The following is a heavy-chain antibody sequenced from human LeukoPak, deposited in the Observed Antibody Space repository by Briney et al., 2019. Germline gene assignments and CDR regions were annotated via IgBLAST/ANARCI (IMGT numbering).Heavy chain of an antibody. V-gene: IGHV3-23*01. CDR3: AELGITMIGGV. Sequence: GGSLRLSCAASGFTFSNYVMNWVRQAPGKGLEWVSAISGSGGSTYYADSVKGRFTISRDNAKNSLYLQMNSLRAEDTAVYYCAELGITMIGGVWGKGTTVTISS. CDR2: ISGSGGST. J-gene: IGHJ6*04. CDR1: GFTFSNYV. D-gene: IGHD3-10*02.